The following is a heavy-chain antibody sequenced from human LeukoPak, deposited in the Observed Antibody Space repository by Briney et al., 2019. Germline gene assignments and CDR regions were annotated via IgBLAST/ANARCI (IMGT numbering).Heavy chain of an antibody. CDR2: IIPIFGIA. V-gene: IGHV1-69*10. J-gene: IGHJ4*02. Sequence: SVKVSCKASGGTFISYAISWVRQAPGQGLEWMGRIIPIFGIADYAQKFQGRVTITADKSTSTAYMELSSLRSEDTAVYYCASGWDSGSYYEGFDYWGQGTLVTVSS. CDR1: GGTFISYA. D-gene: IGHD1-26*01. CDR3: ASGWDSGSYYEGFDY.